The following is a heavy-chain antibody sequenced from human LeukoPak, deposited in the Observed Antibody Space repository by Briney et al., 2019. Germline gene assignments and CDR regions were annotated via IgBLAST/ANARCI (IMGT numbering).Heavy chain of an antibody. D-gene: IGHD5-18*01. CDR3: ARHASGYNYGYD. Sequence: PSQTLSLTCTVSGGSISSGSYYWSWIRQPAGKGLEWIGRNYTSGSTNYNPSLKSRVTISVDTSKNQLSLKLTSVTAADTAVYYCARHASGYNYGYDWGQGTLVTVSS. J-gene: IGHJ4*02. V-gene: IGHV4-61*02. CDR2: NYTSGST. CDR1: GGSISSGSYY.